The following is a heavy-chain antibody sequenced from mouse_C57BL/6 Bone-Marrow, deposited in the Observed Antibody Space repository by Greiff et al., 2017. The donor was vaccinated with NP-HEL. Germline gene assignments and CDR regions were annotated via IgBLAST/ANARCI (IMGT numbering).Heavy chain of an antibody. CDR2: INPNNGGT. D-gene: IGHD2-14*01. V-gene: IGHV1-26*01. CDR1: GYTFTDYY. Sequence: VQLQQSGPELVKPGASVKISCKASGYTFTDYYMNWVKQSHGKSLEWIGDINPNNGGTSYNQKFKGKATLTVDKSSSTAYMELRSLTSEDSAVYYCARGVFGTPVDYWGQGTTLTVSS. CDR3: ARGVFGTPVDY. J-gene: IGHJ2*01.